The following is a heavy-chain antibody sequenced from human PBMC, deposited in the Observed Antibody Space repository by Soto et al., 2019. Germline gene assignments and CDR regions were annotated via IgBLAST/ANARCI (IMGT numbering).Heavy chain of an antibody. V-gene: IGHV3-53*01. Sequence: GSLRLSCAASGIILSRYTMNWVRQAPGKGLEWVSVIYSGGSTYYADSVKGRFTISRDNSKNTLHLQMNSLRAEDTAVYYCARGSGSLYYFDFWGRGTLVTVSS. D-gene: IGHD1-26*01. CDR1: GIILSRYT. J-gene: IGHJ4*02. CDR2: IYSGGST. CDR3: ARGSGSLYYFDF.